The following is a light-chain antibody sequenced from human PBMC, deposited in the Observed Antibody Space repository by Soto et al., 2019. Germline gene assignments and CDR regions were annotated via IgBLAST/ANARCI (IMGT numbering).Light chain of an antibody. CDR2: STN. J-gene: IGLJ1*01. V-gene: IGLV8-61*01. Sequence: QTVVTQEPSFSVSPGGTVTLTCGLESASVSTSYYPSWYQQTPGQAPRTLSHSTNTRSSGVPDRFSGSILGNRAALPITWAQADDESDYYCVLYMGSGMDVFGTGTKVTVL. CDR1: SASVSTSYY. CDR3: VLYMGSGMDV.